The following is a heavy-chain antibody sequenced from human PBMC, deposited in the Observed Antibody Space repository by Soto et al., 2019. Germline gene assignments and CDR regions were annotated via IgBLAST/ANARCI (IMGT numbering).Heavy chain of an antibody. CDR2: INAGNGNT. D-gene: IGHD3-10*01. J-gene: IGHJ5*02. CDR1: GYTFTSYA. CDR3: ARDYRVVRGVITSNWFDP. V-gene: IGHV1-3*01. Sequence: GASVKVSCKASGYTFTSYAMHWVRQAPGQRLEWMGWINAGNGNTKYSQKFQGRVTITRDTSASTAYMELSSLRSEDTAVYYCARDYRVVRGVITSNWFDPWGQGTLVTVSS.